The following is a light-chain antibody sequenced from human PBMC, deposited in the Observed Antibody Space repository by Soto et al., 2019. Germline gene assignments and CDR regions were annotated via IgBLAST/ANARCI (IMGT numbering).Light chain of an antibody. CDR2: GAS. J-gene: IGKJ5*01. Sequence: EIVMTQSPATLSVSPGERATLFCRASQSVSRYLAWYQQKPGQAPRLLIYGASSRATGIPDRFSGSGSGTDFTLTISRLEPEDFAVYYCQHYGSSHTFGQGTRLEIK. V-gene: IGKV3-20*01. CDR3: QHYGSSHT. CDR1: QSVSRY.